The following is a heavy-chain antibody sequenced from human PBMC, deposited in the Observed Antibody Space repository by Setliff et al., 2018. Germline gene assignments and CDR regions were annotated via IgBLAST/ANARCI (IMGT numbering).Heavy chain of an antibody. D-gene: IGHD3-10*01. Sequence: ASVKVSCKASGYTFTSYGISWVRQAPGQGLEWMGWINPNNGKTNYAQKIQGRVTMTTDTSTGTAYMELSSLRSDVTAVYYCARVDYYGSGNYYDHWGQGTLVTVSS. CDR1: GYTFTSYG. CDR2: INPNNGKT. CDR3: ARVDYYGSGNYYDH. V-gene: IGHV1-18*01. J-gene: IGHJ4*02.